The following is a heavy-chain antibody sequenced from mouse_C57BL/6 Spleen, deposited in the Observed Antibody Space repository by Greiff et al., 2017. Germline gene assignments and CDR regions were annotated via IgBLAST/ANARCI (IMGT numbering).Heavy chain of an antibody. CDR3: ASVTGAYGFAD. Sequence: EVQLVESGPELVKPGASVKISCKASGYSFTGYYMNWVKQSPEKSLEWIGEINPSTGGTTYNQKFKAKATLTVDKSSSTASMQLKILTSEDAAVYYGASVTGAYGFADWGQGTLVTVSA. J-gene: IGHJ3*01. CDR1: GYSFTGYY. D-gene: IGHD2-13*01. V-gene: IGHV1-42*01. CDR2: INPSTGGT.